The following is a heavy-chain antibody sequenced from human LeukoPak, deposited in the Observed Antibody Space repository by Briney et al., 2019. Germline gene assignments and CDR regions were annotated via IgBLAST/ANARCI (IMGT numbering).Heavy chain of an antibody. CDR1: GFTFDDYG. D-gene: IGHD1-1*01. Sequence: GGSLRLSCAASGFTFDDYGMSWVRQAPGKGLEWVSAISGSGGSTYYADSVKGRFTISRDNSKNTLYLQMNSLRAEDTAVYYCAKDRSSNFKRSTDYWGQGTLVTVSS. J-gene: IGHJ4*02. CDR3: AKDRSSNFKRSTDY. CDR2: ISGSGGST. V-gene: IGHV3-23*01.